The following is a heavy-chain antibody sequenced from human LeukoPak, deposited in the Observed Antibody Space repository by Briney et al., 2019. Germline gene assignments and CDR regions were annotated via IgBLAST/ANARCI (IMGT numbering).Heavy chain of an antibody. Sequence: PSETLSLTCTVSGYSISSGYYWGWIRQPPGKGLEWIGEINHSGSTNYNPSLKSRVTISVDTSKNQFSLKLSSVTAADTAVYYCARLYGSGSYYKLDYWGQGTLVTVSS. J-gene: IGHJ4*02. V-gene: IGHV4-38-2*02. CDR2: INHSGST. CDR1: GYSISSGYY. CDR3: ARLYGSGSYYKLDY. D-gene: IGHD3-10*01.